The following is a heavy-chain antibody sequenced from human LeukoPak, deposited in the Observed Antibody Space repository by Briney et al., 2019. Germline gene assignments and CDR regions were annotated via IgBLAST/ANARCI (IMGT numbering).Heavy chain of an antibody. CDR3: ARDNSNLEPDAFDI. CDR1: GFTFSSYS. V-gene: IGHV3-21*01. J-gene: IGHJ3*02. D-gene: IGHD1-1*01. CDR2: ISSSSSYI. Sequence: PGGSLRLSCAASGFTFSSYSMNWVRQAPGKGLEWVSSISSSSSYIYYADSVKGRFTISRDNAKNSLYLQMNSLRAEDTAVYYCARDNSNLEPDAFDIWGQGTMVTVSS.